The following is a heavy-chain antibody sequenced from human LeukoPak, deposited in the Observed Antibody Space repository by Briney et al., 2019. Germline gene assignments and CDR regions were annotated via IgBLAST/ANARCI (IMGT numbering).Heavy chain of an antibody. CDR3: ARGTPGSYCSGGSCPYFDY. V-gene: IGHV1-8*01. D-gene: IGHD2-15*01. CDR2: VNPNSGHT. Sequence: ASVKVSCKASGYTFTSYDINWVRQATGQGLEWMGWVNPNSGHTGYAQKFQGRVTMTRNTSITTAYMELSSLTSEDTAVYYCARGTPGSYCSGGSCPYFDYWGQGTLVSVSS. J-gene: IGHJ4*02. CDR1: GYTFTSYD.